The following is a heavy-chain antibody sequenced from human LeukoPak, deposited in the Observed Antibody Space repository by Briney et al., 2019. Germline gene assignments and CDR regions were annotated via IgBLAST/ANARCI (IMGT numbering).Heavy chain of an antibody. D-gene: IGHD2-2*01. CDR3: ARAEVPAAKSGFCWFDP. CDR2: IYYSGST. CDR1: GGSISSSSYY. J-gene: IGHJ5*02. V-gene: IGHV4-39*07. Sequence: IPSETLSLTCTVSGGSISSSSYYWGWIRQPPGKGLEWIGSIYYSGSTYYNPSLKSRVTISVDTSKNQFSLKLSSVTAADTAVYYCARAEVPAAKSGFCWFDPWGQGTLVTVSS.